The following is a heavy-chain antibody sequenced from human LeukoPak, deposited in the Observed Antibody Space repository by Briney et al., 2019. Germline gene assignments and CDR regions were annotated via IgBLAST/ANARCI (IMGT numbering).Heavy chain of an antibody. J-gene: IGHJ4*02. D-gene: IGHD4-23*01. CDR1: AFTFSSYS. CDR3: ARDLYGGTGRDY. CDR2: ISSSGSTT. Sequence: GGSLRLSCAASAFTFSSYSMNWVRQAPGKGLEWVSYISSSGSTTYYADSVKGRFTISRDNAKNSLYLQMNSLRAEDTAVYYCARDLYGGTGRDYWGQGTLVTVSS. V-gene: IGHV3-48*01.